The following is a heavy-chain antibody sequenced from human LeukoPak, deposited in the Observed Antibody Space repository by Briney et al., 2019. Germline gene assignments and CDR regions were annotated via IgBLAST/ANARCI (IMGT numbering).Heavy chain of an antibody. Sequence: GGSLRLSCAASGFTFSSYSMNWVRQAPGKGLEWVAVISYDGSNKYYADSVKGRFTISRDNSKNTLYLQMNSLRAEDTAVYYCARDDYYYYYMDVWGKGTTVTVSS. CDR1: GFTFSSYS. V-gene: IGHV3-30*03. CDR3: ARDDYYYYYMDV. CDR2: ISYDGSNK. J-gene: IGHJ6*03.